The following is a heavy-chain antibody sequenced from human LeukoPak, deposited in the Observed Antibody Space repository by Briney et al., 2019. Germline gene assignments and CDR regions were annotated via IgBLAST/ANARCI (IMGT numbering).Heavy chain of an antibody. J-gene: IGHJ3*02. V-gene: IGHV3-23*01. CDR3: AKDCSGGDCRDAFDI. CDR1: GFTFSSYA. D-gene: IGHD2-21*02. Sequence: GGSLRLSCAASGFTFSSYAMSWVRQAPGKGLVWVSAISGSGGSTYYADSVKGRFTISRDNSKNTLYLQMNSLRAEDTAVYYCAKDCSGGDCRDAFDIWGQGTMVTVSS. CDR2: ISGSGGST.